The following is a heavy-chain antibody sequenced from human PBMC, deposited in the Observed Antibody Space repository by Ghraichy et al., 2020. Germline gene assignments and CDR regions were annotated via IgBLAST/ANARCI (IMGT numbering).Heavy chain of an antibody. V-gene: IGHV3-33*01. CDR1: GFPFSRSG. CDR3: ARDISVGATLGNWFDP. Sequence: GESLNISCAASGFPFSRSGMHWVRLAPGKGLEWVAVIWFDGNHEYYSDSVKGRFTISRDNAKNTLYLQMNSLRAEDTALYFCARDISVGATLGNWFDPWGQGTLVTVSS. J-gene: IGHJ5*02. CDR2: IWFDGNHE. D-gene: IGHD1-26*01.